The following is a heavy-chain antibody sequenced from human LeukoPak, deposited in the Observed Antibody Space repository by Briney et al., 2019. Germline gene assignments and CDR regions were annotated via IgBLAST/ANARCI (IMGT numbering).Heavy chain of an antibody. CDR2: IYTSGST. J-gene: IGHJ5*02. D-gene: IGHD3-10*01. Sequence: SETLSLTCTVSGGSISSYYWSWIRQPPGKGLEWIGYIYTSGSTNYNPSLKSRVTISVDTSKNQFSLKPSSVTAADTAVYYCARHPRITMVRGVSGWFDPWGQGTLVTVSS. V-gene: IGHV4-4*09. CDR3: ARHPRITMVRGVSGWFDP. CDR1: GGSISSYY.